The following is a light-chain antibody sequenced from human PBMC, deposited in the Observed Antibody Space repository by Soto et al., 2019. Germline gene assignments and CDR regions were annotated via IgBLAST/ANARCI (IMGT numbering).Light chain of an antibody. V-gene: IGLV2-8*01. CDR1: SSDVGGYNY. CDR2: EVS. CDR3: SSYAGSNNVV. Sequence: QSALTQPPSASGSAGQSVTISCTGSSSDVGGYNYVSWYQQHPGKAPKLMIYEVSKRPSGVPDRFSGSKSGNTASLTVSGLQAEDESDYYCSSYAGSNNVVFGGGTKVTV. J-gene: IGLJ2*01.